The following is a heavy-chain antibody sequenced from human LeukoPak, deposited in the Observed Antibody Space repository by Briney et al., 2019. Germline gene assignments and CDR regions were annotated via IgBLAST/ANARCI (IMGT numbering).Heavy chain of an antibody. CDR1: GGSISSSHW. Sequence: PSGTLSLTCAVSGGSISSSHWWSWVRQPPGKGLEWIGYIFYSGNTYYNPSLKSRLIISIDTSKNQFSLRLSSVTAADTAVYYCATTARHCSDYWGQGTLVTVSS. J-gene: IGHJ4*02. D-gene: IGHD6-6*01. V-gene: IGHV4-4*02. CDR3: ATTARHCSDY. CDR2: IFYSGNT.